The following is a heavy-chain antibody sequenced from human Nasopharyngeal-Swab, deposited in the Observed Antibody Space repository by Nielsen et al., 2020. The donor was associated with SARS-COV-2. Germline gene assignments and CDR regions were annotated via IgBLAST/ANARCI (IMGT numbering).Heavy chain of an antibody. CDR1: GFSLSTSGVG. Sequence: SGLTLVQPTPALTLTCNFSGFSLSTSGVGVGWIRQPPGKALEWLALIYWDDDKRYSPSLKSRLTSTKDTSKNQVVLTMTNMDPVDTATYYCAHRTTVTAFDIWGQGTMVTVSS. J-gene: IGHJ3*02. D-gene: IGHD4-11*01. CDR3: AHRTTVTAFDI. CDR2: IYWDDDK. V-gene: IGHV2-5*02.